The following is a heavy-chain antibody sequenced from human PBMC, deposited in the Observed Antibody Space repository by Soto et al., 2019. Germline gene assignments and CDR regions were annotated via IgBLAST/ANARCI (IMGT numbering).Heavy chain of an antibody. CDR1: GFTVSSDY. CDR3: ARDRSLGGMDV. D-gene: IGHD3-10*01. Sequence: EVQLVESGGGLVQPGGSLRLSCAASGFTVSSDYMTWVRQAPGKGLEWVSVIYSGGGTYYADSVKGRFTISRDNSKNTLYLQMNSLRAEDTAVYYCARDRSLGGMDVWGQGTTVNVSS. CDR2: IYSGGGT. V-gene: IGHV3-66*01. J-gene: IGHJ6*02.